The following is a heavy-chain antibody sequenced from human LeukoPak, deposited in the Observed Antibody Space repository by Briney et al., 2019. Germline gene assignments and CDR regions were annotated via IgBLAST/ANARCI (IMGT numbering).Heavy chain of an antibody. CDR1: GGTFSSYA. V-gene: IGHV1-69*13. CDR2: IIPIFGTA. D-gene: IGHD3-22*01. Sequence: SVKVSCKASGGTFSSYAISWVRQAPGQGLEWMGGIIPIFGTANYAQKFQGRVTITADESTSTAYMELSSLRSEDTAVYYCARVGYYYDSSGYYFDYWGQGTLVTVSS. CDR3: ARVGYYYDSSGYYFDY. J-gene: IGHJ4*02.